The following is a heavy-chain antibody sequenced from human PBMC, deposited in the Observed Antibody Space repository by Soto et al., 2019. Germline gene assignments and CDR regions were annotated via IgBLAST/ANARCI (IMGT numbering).Heavy chain of an antibody. D-gene: IGHD4-17*01. Sequence: QLQLQESGPGLVKPSETLSLRCIVSGDSISSGSHYWGWFRQPPGKGLQWIGNPYYNHTPSLKNRVTMFVDTSKNHFTLRLSSVTAADTALYYCARRPFEYRDVGAFDIWGQGTMVTVSS. CDR2: PYY. CDR1: GDSISSGSHY. V-gene: IGHV4-39*02. CDR3: ARRPFEYRDVGAFDI. J-gene: IGHJ3*02.